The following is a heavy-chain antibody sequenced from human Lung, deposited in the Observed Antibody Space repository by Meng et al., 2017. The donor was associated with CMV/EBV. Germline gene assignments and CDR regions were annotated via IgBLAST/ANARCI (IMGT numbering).Heavy chain of an antibody. CDR3: AGRREVVVAAYFSYYFDH. V-gene: IGHV1-69*02. CDR1: TFNSYT. CDR2: IVPALGVT. Sequence: TFNSYTITWVRQAPGQGPEWMGRIVPALGVTNYAQQFQDRVNIIADQSTSTSYMELRSLRSDDTAIYYCAGRREVVVAAYFSYYFDHWGRGALVTVSS. J-gene: IGHJ4*02. D-gene: IGHD2-15*01.